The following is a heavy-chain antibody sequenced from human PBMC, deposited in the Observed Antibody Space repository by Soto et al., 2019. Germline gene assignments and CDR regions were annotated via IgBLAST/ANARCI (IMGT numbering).Heavy chain of an antibody. V-gene: IGHV3-33*01. CDR3: ARDASYYSLWSGYYPSRNGMDV. CDR1: GFTFSSFG. D-gene: IGHD3-3*01. CDR2: IWYDGSKK. Sequence: QVQVVESGGGVVQPGRSLRLSCAASGFTFSSFGMHWVRQAPGKGLEWVSLIWYDGSKKSYGDSVKGRFTISRDNSRNTVYLQMSSLRADYTAVYYCARDASYYSLWSGYYPSRNGMDVWGQGTTVTVSS. J-gene: IGHJ6*02.